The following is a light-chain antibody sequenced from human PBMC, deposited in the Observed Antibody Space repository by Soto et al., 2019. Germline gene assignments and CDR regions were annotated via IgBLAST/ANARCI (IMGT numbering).Light chain of an antibody. CDR2: DNS. Sequence: QSVLAQPPSVSGAPGQKVTISCTGSSSNIGAGYDLHWYQQLPGTAPKLLLYDNSNRPSGVPDRFSGSKSGTSASLAITGLQAEDEADYYCQSYDSSLSAYVFGGGTRSPS. V-gene: IGLV1-40*01. CDR1: SSNIGAGYD. CDR3: QSYDSSLSAYV. J-gene: IGLJ1*01.